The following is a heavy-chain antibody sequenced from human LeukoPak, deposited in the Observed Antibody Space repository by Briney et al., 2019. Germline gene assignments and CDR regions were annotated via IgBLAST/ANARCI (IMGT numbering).Heavy chain of an antibody. CDR2: IYYSGST. CDR1: GGSISSSSYY. D-gene: IGHD6-19*01. J-gene: IGHJ5*02. CDR3: ARASSGWYPKHLNWFDP. V-gene: IGHV4-39*07. Sequence: SETLSLTCTVSGGSISSSSYYWGWIRQPPGKGLEWIGSIYYSGSTYYNPSLKSRVTISVDTSKNQFSLKLSSVTAADTAVYYCARASSGWYPKHLNWFDPWGQGTLVTVSS.